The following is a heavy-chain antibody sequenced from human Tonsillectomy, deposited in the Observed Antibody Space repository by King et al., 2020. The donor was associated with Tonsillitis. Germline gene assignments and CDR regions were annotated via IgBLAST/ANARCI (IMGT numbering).Heavy chain of an antibody. Sequence: VQLVESGGGLVQPGGSLRLSCVASGFTFSGYAMSWVRQAPGKGLEWVSGISGSGGNTYYADSVMGRFTISRDNAKNTLYLQMNSLSAEDTALYYCAKDRAGSGTYFSSAFDIWGQGTVVTVSS. D-gene: IGHD1-26*01. CDR2: ISGSGGNT. CDR1: GFTFSGYA. J-gene: IGHJ3*02. V-gene: IGHV3-23*04. CDR3: AKDRAGSGTYFSSAFDI.